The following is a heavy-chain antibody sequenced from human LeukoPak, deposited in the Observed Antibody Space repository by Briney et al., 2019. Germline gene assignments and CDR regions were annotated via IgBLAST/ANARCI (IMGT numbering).Heavy chain of an antibody. CDR3: ARVAYGDYYFDY. Sequence: SSETLSLTCTVSGGSISGYYWSWIRQPAGRGLEWIGRIYFTGSTNYNPSLKSRVTMSVDTSKNQFSLRLSPVIAADTALYYCARVAYGDYYFDYWGQGTLVTVSS. D-gene: IGHD4-17*01. CDR1: GGSISGYY. V-gene: IGHV4-4*07. J-gene: IGHJ4*02. CDR2: IYFTGST.